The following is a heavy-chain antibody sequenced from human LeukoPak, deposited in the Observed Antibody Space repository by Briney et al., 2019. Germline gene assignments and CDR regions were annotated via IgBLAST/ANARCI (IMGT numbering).Heavy chain of an antibody. D-gene: IGHD3-10*01. J-gene: IGHJ4*02. CDR3: AKNGWFGELSQRLDY. V-gene: IGHV3-30*18. CDR1: GFTFSSYG. Sequence: GGSLRLSCAASGFTFSSYGMHWVRQAPGKGLEWVAVISYDGSNKYYADSVKGRFTISRDNTKNTLYLQMNSLRAEDTAVYYCAKNGWFGELSQRLDYWGQGTLVTVSS. CDR2: ISYDGSNK.